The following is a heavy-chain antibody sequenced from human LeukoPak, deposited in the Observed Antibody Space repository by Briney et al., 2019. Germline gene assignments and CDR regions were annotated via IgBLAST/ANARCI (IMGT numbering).Heavy chain of an antibody. CDR2: IIPIFGTA. V-gene: IGHV1-69*05. J-gene: IGHJ6*03. CDR1: GYSLTNYY. Sequence: SVKVSCKAFGYSLTNYYVHWVRQAPGQGLEWMGGIIPIFGTANYAQKFQGRVTITTDESTSTAYMELSSLRSEDTAVYYCARDSWGYGSGSYCCYYYMDVWGKGTTVTVSS. D-gene: IGHD3-10*01. CDR3: ARDSWGYGSGSYCCYYYMDV.